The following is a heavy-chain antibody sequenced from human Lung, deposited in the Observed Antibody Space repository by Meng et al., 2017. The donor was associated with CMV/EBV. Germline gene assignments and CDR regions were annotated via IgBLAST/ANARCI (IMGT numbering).Heavy chain of an antibody. D-gene: IGHD5-18*01. CDR2: ITYDGSNK. V-gene: IGHV3-30*04. Sequence: SCAASGFTFTTYAMHWVRQAPGKGLEWVAVITYDGSNKYYADSVKGRFTISRDNFKNTLYLQMSSLRNVDTAVYSCARGEQLGLPMDVWGQGTTVNGAS. J-gene: IGHJ6*02. CDR3: ARGEQLGLPMDV. CDR1: GFTFTTYA.